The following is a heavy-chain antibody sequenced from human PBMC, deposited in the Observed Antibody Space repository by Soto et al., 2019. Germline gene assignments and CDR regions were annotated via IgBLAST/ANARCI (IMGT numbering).Heavy chain of an antibody. Sequence: ASVKVSCKASGFTFTSSAVQWVRQARGQRLEWIGWIVVGSGNTNYAQKFQERVTITRDMSTSTAYMELSSLRSEDTAVYYCAADPAYSSSWYGMDVWGQGTTVTVSS. CDR2: IVVGSGNT. D-gene: IGHD6-13*01. J-gene: IGHJ6*02. CDR3: AADPAYSSSWYGMDV. V-gene: IGHV1-58*01. CDR1: GFTFTSSA.